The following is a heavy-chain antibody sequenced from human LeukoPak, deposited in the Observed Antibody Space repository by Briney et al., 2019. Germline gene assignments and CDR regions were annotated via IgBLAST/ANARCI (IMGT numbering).Heavy chain of an antibody. CDR3: ARSIVVVTVSYYFDY. CDR1: GGTFSSYA. Sequence: GASVKVSCKASGGTFSSYAISWVRQAPGQGLEWMGGIIPIFGTANYAQKFQGRVTITADESTSTAYMELSSLRSEDTAVYYCARSIVVVTVSYYFDYWGQGTLVTVSS. CDR2: IIPIFGTA. V-gene: IGHV1-69*13. D-gene: IGHD3-22*01. J-gene: IGHJ4*02.